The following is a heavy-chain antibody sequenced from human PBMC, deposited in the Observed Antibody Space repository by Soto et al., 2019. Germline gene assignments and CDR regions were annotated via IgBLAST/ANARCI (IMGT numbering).Heavy chain of an antibody. CDR2: INHSGST. D-gene: IGHD6-13*01. V-gene: IGHV4-34*01. J-gene: IGHJ6*02. Sequence: SSETLSLTCAVYGGSFSGYYWSWIRQPPGKGLEWIGEINHSGSTNYNPSLKSRVTISVDTSKNQFSLKLSSVTAADTAVYYCARGRHSSSSGYYYYYYGMDVWGQGTTVTVSS. CDR3: ARGRHSSSSGYYYYYYGMDV. CDR1: GGSFSGYY.